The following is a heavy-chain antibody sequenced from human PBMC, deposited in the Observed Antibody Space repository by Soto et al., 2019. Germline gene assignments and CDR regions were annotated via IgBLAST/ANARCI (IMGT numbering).Heavy chain of an antibody. CDR3: ARGLAADGA. Sequence: QVQLVQSGAEVKKPGASVKVSCTASGYTFTHYAIHWVRHAPGQRLEWMGFINAGSCNTKYSQTFQGRLTLTKDTSASTAYMDLSSLRSEDTAIYYCARGLAADGAWGQGTLVTVSS. V-gene: IGHV1-3*01. J-gene: IGHJ5*02. D-gene: IGHD6-13*01. CDR2: INAGSCNT. CDR1: GYTFTHYA.